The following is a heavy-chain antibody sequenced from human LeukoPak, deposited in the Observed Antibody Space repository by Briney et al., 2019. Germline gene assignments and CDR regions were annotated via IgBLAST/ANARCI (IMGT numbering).Heavy chain of an antibody. CDR3: ARWSLVYSNYAGYFGS. V-gene: IGHV5-51*01. CDR2: IYPGDSDT. J-gene: IGHJ4*02. CDR1: GYSFTNYW. Sequence: GESLQISCKGSGYSFTNYWIGWVRQMPGKGLEWMGIIYPGDSDTKYSPSSQGQDTISADKSISTAYLQWSSLKASDSAMYYCARWSLVYSNYAGYFGSWGQGTLLTVSS. D-gene: IGHD4-11*01.